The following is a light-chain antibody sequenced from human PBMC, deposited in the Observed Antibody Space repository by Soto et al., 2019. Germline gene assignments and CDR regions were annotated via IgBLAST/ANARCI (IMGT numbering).Light chain of an antibody. Sequence: DIQMTQSPSTLSASVGDRVTITCRASQTIINWLAWYQQKPVKAPKLLIYKASTLEGEVPSRFRGSGSETEFTLTINSLQPDDSATYYCQQYNTYWWTFGQGTKVEIK. V-gene: IGKV1-5*03. CDR3: QQYNTYWWT. CDR1: QTIINW. J-gene: IGKJ1*01. CDR2: KAS.